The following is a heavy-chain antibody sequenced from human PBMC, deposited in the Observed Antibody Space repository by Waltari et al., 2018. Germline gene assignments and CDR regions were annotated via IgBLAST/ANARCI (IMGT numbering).Heavy chain of an antibody. CDR1: GGTFSSYA. J-gene: IGHJ4*02. CDR3: ASSPIAVAGTGGFDY. V-gene: IGHV1-69*01. Sequence: QVQLVQSGAEVKKPGSSVKVSCKASGGTFSSYAISWVRQAPGQGLEWMGGIIPIFGTANYEQKFQGRVTITADESTSTAYMELSSLRSEDTAVYYCASSPIAVAGTGGFDYWGQGTLVTVSS. D-gene: IGHD6-19*01. CDR2: IIPIFGTA.